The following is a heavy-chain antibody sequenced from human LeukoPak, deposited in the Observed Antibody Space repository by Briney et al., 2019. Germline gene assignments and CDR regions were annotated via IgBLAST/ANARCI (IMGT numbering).Heavy chain of an antibody. CDR3: ANYEWERGGWFDP. D-gene: IGHD1-26*01. Sequence: ASVKVSCKASGGTFSSYAISWVRQAPGQGLEWMGGIIPIFGTANYAQKFQGRVTITTDESTSTAYMELSSLRSEDTAVYYCANYEWERGGWFDPWGQGTLVTVSS. V-gene: IGHV1-69*05. CDR1: GGTFSSYA. CDR2: IIPIFGTA. J-gene: IGHJ5*02.